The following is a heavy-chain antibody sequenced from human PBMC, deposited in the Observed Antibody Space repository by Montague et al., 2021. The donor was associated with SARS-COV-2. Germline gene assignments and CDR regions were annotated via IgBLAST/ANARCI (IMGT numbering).Heavy chain of an antibody. D-gene: IGHD2-21*02. CDR3: ASSHCGGDCY. J-gene: IGHJ4*02. V-gene: IGHV4-61*02. CDR1: GGSISCGSYF. CDR2: IHNSGST. Sequence: TLSLTCTVSGGSISCGSYFWTWIRQPAGKGLEWIGRIHNSGSTNYNPSLKSRVAISIDTSKDQFSLELSSVTAADTAVYYCASSHCGGDCYSGQGTLVTVSS.